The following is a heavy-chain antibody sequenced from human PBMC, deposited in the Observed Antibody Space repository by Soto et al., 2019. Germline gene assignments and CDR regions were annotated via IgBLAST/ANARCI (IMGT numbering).Heavy chain of an antibody. CDR2: INHSGST. J-gene: IGHJ4*02. CDR3: ARGGGRIRGYSYGPTKTYFAY. V-gene: IGHV4-34*01. Sequence: PSETLSLTCAVYGGSFSGYYWSWIRQPPGKGLEWIGEINHSGSTNYNPSLKSRVTISVDTSKNQFSLKLSSVTAADTAVYYCARGGGRIRGYSYGPTKTYFAYWGQGTLVTVSS. D-gene: IGHD5-18*01. CDR1: GGSFSGYY.